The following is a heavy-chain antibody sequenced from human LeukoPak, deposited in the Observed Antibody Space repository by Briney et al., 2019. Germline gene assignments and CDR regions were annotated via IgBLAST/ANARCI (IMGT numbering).Heavy chain of an antibody. V-gene: IGHV4-38-2*01. D-gene: IGHD3-10*01. J-gene: IGHJ5*02. CDR3: ARLTPGKNWFDP. Sequence: SXTLSLTCAVSGYSINSAYYWGWIRPPPGKGLEWIASMYHSGITYYNSSLKRRATISEDTSKNQFSLKLNSVTAADTSVYYCARLTPGKNWFDPWGHGTLVTVSS. CDR1: GYSINSAYY. CDR2: MYHSGIT.